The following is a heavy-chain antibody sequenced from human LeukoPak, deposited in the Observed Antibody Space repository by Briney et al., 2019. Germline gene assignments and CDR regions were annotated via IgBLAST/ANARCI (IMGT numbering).Heavy chain of an antibody. J-gene: IGHJ3*02. CDR3: ARVGIVVVVAYAFDI. CDR1: GFTFDDYG. D-gene: IGHD2-15*01. V-gene: IGHV3-20*04. CDR2: INWNGGST. Sequence: GGSLRLSCAASGFTFDDYGMSWVRQAPGKGLEWVSGINWNGGSTGYADSVKGRFTISRDNAKNSLFLQMNSLRAEDTAVYYCARVGIVVVVAYAFDIWGQGTMVTVSS.